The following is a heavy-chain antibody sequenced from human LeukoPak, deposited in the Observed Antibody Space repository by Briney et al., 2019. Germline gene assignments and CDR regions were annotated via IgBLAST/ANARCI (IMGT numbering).Heavy chain of an antibody. D-gene: IGHD5-18*01. CDR3: AKRLLYSYGPGFDY. J-gene: IGHJ4*02. V-gene: IGHV3-23*01. CDR2: ISLGTSDT. Sequence: GGSLRLSCAASGFTFSNYAMSWVRQAPGKGLEWVSGISLGTSDTYYADSVKGRFTISRDNSRTTLYLQMNSLRVEDTAIYYCAKRLLYSYGPGFDYWGRGTLVTVSS. CDR1: GFTFSNYA.